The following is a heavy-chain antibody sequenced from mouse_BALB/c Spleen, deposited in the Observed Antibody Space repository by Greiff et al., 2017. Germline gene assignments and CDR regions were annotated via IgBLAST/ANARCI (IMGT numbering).Heavy chain of an antibody. V-gene: IGHV1-69*02. J-gene: IGHJ2*01. D-gene: IGHD1-2*01. CDR1: GYTFTSYW. Sequence: QVQLQQPGAELVRPGASVKLSCKASGYTFTSYWINWVKQRPGQGLEWIGNIYPSDSYTNYNQKFKDKATLTVDKSSSTAYMELRSLTSEDSAVYYCARNYGYFYYFDYWGQGTTLTVSS. CDR3: ARNYGYFYYFDY. CDR2: IYPSDSYT.